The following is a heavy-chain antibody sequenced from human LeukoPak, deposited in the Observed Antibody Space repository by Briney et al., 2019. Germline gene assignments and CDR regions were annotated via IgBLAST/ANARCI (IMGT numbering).Heavy chain of an antibody. V-gene: IGHV1-46*01. Sequence: ASVKVSCKASGYTFTKYYIHWVRQAPGQGLEWMGIINPSDGSTSYAQKFQGRVTMTRDMSTSTVYMELSSLRSEDTAVYYCASLAYCGGDCYIDAFDIWGQGTMVTVSS. D-gene: IGHD2-21*02. CDR1: GYTFTKYY. J-gene: IGHJ3*02. CDR2: INPSDGST. CDR3: ASLAYCGGDCYIDAFDI.